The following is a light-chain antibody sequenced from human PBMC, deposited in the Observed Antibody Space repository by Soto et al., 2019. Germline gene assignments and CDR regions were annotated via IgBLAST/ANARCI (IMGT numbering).Light chain of an antibody. Sequence: SYELTQPPSVSVAPGQTARITCGGNNIGRKSVHWYQQKPGRAPVLVVYDDSDRPSGIPERFSGSNSGNTATLTISRVEAGDEADYYCQVWDSRSDASVFGGGTKLTVL. CDR1: NIGRKS. J-gene: IGLJ3*02. V-gene: IGLV3-21*02. CDR3: QVWDSRSDASV. CDR2: DDS.